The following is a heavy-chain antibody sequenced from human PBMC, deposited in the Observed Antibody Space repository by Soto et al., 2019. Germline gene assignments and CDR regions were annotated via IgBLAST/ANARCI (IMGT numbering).Heavy chain of an antibody. CDR2: ISSSGSTI. V-gene: IGHV3-11*01. CDR1: GFTFSDYY. CDR3: ARGPSIAAAGTRYFDY. D-gene: IGHD6-13*01. Sequence: GGSLRLSCAASGFTFSDYYMSWIRQAPGKGLEWVSYISSSGSTIYYADSVKGRFTISRDNAKNSLYLQMNSLRAEDTAVYYCARGPSIAAAGTRYFDYWGQGTLVTVSS. J-gene: IGHJ4*02.